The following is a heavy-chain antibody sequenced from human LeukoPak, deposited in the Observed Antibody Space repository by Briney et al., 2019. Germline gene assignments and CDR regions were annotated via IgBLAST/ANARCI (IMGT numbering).Heavy chain of an antibody. CDR2: IYYSGST. CDR1: GYSINSGYY. J-gene: IGHJ4*02. Sequence: SETLSLTCTVSGYSINSGYYWSWIRQPPGKGLEWIGYIYYSGSTTYNPSLKSRVIISVDTSKNQFSLKLSSVTAADTAVYYCARGRRWELLPIDYWGQGTLVTVSS. CDR3: ARGRRWELLPIDY. D-gene: IGHD1-26*01. V-gene: IGHV4-61*01.